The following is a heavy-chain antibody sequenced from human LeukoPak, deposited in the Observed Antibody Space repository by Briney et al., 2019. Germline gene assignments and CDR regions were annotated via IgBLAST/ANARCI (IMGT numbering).Heavy chain of an antibody. V-gene: IGHV3-7*03. D-gene: IGHD6-6*01. CDR1: GFTFSSYG. CDR2: IKQDGSEK. Sequence: PGGSLRLSCAASGFTFSSYGMHWVRQAPGKGLEWVANIKQDGSEKYYVDSVKGRFTISRDNAKNSLYLQMNTLRAEDMAFYYCAKALSSSFTGSSWEYWGQGTLVTVSS. J-gene: IGHJ4*02. CDR3: AKALSSSFTGSSWEY.